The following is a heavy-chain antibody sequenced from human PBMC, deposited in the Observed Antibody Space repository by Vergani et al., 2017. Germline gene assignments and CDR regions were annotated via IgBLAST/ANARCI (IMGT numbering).Heavy chain of an antibody. CDR1: GGTFSSYA. CDR2: IVSSFGTA. D-gene: IGHD3-22*01. V-gene: IGHV1-69*01. CDR3: ASASMIVSPMGENNWFDP. J-gene: IGHJ5*02. Sequence: QVQLVQSGAEVKKPGSSVKVSCKASGGTFSSYAISWVRQAPGQGLEWMGGIVSSFGTANYAQKFQGRVTITADESTSTADMEMSSLRSEDTAVYYCASASMIVSPMGENNWFDPWGQGTLVTVSS.